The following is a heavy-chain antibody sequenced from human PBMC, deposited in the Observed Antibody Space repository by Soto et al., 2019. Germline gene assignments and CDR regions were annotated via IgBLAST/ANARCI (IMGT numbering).Heavy chain of an antibody. CDR1: GGTFSSYA. CDR2: IIPIFGTA. D-gene: IGHD1-26*01. J-gene: IGHJ3*02. CDR3: LRDLGGSYYKLVGAFDI. Sequence: GASVKVSCKASGGTFSSYAINWVRQAPGRGLEWMGGIIPIFGTANYAQTFQGRVSITADESTSTAYVELSSLISEDTAVYYFLRDLGGSYYKLVGAFDIWGQGTMVTVSS. V-gene: IGHV1-69*13.